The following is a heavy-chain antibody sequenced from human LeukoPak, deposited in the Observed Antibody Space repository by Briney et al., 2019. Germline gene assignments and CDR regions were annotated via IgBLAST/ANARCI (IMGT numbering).Heavy chain of an antibody. CDR2: INHSGST. Sequence: PSETLSLTCAVYGGSFSGYYWNWIRQPPRKGLEWIGKINHSGSTNYNPSLKSRVTISVDTSKNQFSLKLSSVTAADTAVYYCARESDYRPAGGFDYWGQGTLVTVSS. V-gene: IGHV4-34*01. CDR1: GGSFSGYY. CDR3: ARESDYRPAGGFDY. J-gene: IGHJ4*02. D-gene: IGHD4-11*01.